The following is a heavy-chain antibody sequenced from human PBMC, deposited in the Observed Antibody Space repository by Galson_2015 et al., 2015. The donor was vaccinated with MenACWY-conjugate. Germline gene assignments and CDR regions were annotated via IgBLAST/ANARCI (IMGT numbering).Heavy chain of an antibody. V-gene: IGHV1-18*01. CDR1: GYTFTSYG. D-gene: IGHD6-19*01. Sequence: SVKVSCKASGYTFTSYGFSWVRQAPGQGLEWIGWISAYNGNINHAQKFQGRVTMTTDTSTSTAYMGLGSLRSDDTAVYYCARRSGWTNNAFDIWGQGTMVTVSS. J-gene: IGHJ3*02. CDR3: ARRSGWTNNAFDI. CDR2: ISAYNGNI.